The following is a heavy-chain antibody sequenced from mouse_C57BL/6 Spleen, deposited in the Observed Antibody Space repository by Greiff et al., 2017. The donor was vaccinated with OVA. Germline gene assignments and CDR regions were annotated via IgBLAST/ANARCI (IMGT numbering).Heavy chain of an antibody. J-gene: IGHJ1*03. CDR3: ARIEGGGRYFDD. Sequence: QVPLKVSGPGILQPSPTLRLTCSFSGFSLSTFGMGVGWLRPPSGKGLEWLAHIWWGDDKYYNPALKSRLTITKDTSKNQVFLKSANVDTADTATYYCARIEGGGRYFDDWGTGTTVTVSS. CDR2: IWWGDDK. V-gene: IGHV8-8*01. D-gene: IGHD1-1*02. CDR1: GFSLSTFGMG.